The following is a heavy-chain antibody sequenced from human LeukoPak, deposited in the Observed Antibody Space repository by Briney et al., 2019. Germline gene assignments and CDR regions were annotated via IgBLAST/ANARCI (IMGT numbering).Heavy chain of an antibody. J-gene: IGHJ4*02. CDR2: IYYSGST. CDR1: GGSISSGDYY. D-gene: IGHD2-2*01. Sequence: SETLSLTCTVSGGSISSGDYYWSWIRQPPGKGLEWIGYIYYSGSTYYNPSPKSRVTISVDTSKNQFSLKLSSVTAADTAVYYCARTGYCRSTRCYVDYWGQGTLVTVSS. CDR3: ARTGYCRSTRCYVDY. V-gene: IGHV4-30-4*08.